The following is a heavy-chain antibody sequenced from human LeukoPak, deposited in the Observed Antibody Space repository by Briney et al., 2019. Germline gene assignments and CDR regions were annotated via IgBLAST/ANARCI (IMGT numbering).Heavy chain of an antibody. CDR2: IYTTGST. D-gene: IGHD6-6*01. CDR3: ARLGDSSSSSFDY. CDR1: GGSISSYY. V-gene: IGHV4-4*07. J-gene: IGHJ4*02. Sequence: SETLSLTCTVSGGSISSYYWSWIRQPPGKGLEWIGRIYTTGSTNYNPSLKSRVTMSVDTSKNQFSLKVSSVTAADTAVYYCARLGDSSSSSFDYWGQGTLVTVPS.